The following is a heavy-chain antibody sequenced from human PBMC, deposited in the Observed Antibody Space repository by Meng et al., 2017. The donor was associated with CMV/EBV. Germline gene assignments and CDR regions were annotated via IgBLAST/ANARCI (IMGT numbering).Heavy chain of an antibody. Sequence: GESLKISCAASGFTFSTYWMTWVRQAPGKGLEWVVNVKHDGSEKYYLDSVMGRFTVSRDNAKNSLYLQMNSLRAEDTAIYYCARDTGPNTLDYWGQGTLVTVSS. CDR2: VKHDGSEK. V-gene: IGHV3-7*01. CDR1: GFTFSTYW. CDR3: ARDTGPNTLDY. D-gene: IGHD2-8*01. J-gene: IGHJ4*02.